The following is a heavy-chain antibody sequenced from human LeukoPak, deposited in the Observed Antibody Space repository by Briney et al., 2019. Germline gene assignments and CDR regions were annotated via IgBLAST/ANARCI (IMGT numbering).Heavy chain of an antibody. CDR1: GFTFSSYG. CDR2: ISYDGSNK. V-gene: IGHV3-30*18. CDR3: AKDDIAVAGTAYYYYGMDV. J-gene: IGHJ6*02. D-gene: IGHD6-19*01. Sequence: GGSLRLSCAASGFTFSSYGMHWVRQAPGKGLEWVAVISYDGSNKYYADSVKGRFTISRDNSKNTLYPQMNSLRAEDTAVYYCAKDDIAVAGTAYYYYGMDVWGQGTTVTVSS.